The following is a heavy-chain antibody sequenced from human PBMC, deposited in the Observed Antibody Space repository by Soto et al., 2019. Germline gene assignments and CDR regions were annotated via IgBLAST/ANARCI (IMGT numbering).Heavy chain of an antibody. CDR1: FSSYW. D-gene: IGHD3-10*01. CDR3: ARGWVDYGSGRYAV. V-gene: IGHV3-74*01. Sequence: EVQLVESGGGLVQPGGSLRLSCAASFSSYWMHWVRQAPGKGLMWVSRINSDGSSTSYADSVKGRFTISRDNAKNTLYLQMNSLRVEDTVVYYCARGWVDYGSGRYAVWGQETTVTVSS. J-gene: IGHJ6*02. CDR2: INSDGSST.